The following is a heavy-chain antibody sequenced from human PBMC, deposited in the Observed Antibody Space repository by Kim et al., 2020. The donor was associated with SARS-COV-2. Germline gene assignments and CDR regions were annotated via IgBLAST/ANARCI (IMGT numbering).Heavy chain of an antibody. CDR3: ARVLRICSSTSCYVYYFDY. CDR2: IYHSGST. Sequence: SETLSLTCAVSGGSISSSNWWSWVRQPPGKGLEWIAEIYHSGSTNYNPSLKSRVTISVDKSKNQFSLKLSSVTAADTAVYYCARVLRICSSTSCYVYYFDYWGQGTLVTVSS. J-gene: IGHJ4*02. V-gene: IGHV4-4*02. CDR1: GGSISSSNW. D-gene: IGHD2-2*01.